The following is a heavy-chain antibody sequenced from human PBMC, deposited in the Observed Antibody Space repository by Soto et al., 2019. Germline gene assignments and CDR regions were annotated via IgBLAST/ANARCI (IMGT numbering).Heavy chain of an antibody. V-gene: IGHV4-59*12. J-gene: IGHJ4*02. CDR2: IDYSGST. Sequence: PLETLSLTCTVSGGSISSYYWSWIRHPPGKGMEWIGYIDYSGSTDYNPSLKSRVTISVDTSKNQFSLKLSSVTAADTAVYYCARSGYSYGPNPLLYWGQGTLVTVSS. CDR1: GGSISSYY. D-gene: IGHD5-18*01. CDR3: ARSGYSYGPNPLLY.